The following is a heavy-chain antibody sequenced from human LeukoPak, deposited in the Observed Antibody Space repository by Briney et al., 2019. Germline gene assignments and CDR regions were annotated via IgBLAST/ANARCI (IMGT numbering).Heavy chain of an antibody. CDR1: GLTVCDNY. CDR3: TREYCSSTSCYNY. D-gene: IGHD2-2*02. V-gene: IGHV3-53*01. Sequence: GGSLRLSCAASGLTVCDNYMSWVRQVPGRGLEWVSVIYSSGGTFYTDSVKGRLTISRDCSKNTLHLQMNNLRVDDTAVYYCTREYCSSTSCYNYWGQGTLVTVSS. J-gene: IGHJ4*02. CDR2: IYSSGGT.